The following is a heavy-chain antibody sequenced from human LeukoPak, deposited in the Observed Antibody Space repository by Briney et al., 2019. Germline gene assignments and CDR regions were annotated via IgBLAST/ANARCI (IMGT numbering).Heavy chain of an antibody. CDR1: GFTFSSYA. CDR2: ISYDGSNK. Sequence: PGGSLRLSCAASGFTFSSYAMHWVRQAPGKGLEWVAVISYDGSNKYNADSVKGRFTISRDNSKNTLYLQMNSLRAEDTAVYYCAREKAVVVQNWFDPWGQGTLVTVSS. J-gene: IGHJ5*02. V-gene: IGHV3-30*01. D-gene: IGHD2-2*01. CDR3: AREKAVVVQNWFDP.